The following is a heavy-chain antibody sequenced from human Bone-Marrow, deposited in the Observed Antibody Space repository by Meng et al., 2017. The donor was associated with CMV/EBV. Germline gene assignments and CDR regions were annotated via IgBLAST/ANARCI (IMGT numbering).Heavy chain of an antibody. CDR3: AREEAYSYGFDYYYYGMDV. CDR1: AYTFTSYG. CDR2: ISAYNGNT. V-gene: IGHV1-18*01. Sequence: ASVKVSCKASAYTFTSYGISWVRQAPGQGLEWIGWISAYNGNTNYAQKLQGRVTMTTDTSTSTAYMELRSLRSDDTDVYYCAREEAYSYGFDYYYYGMDVWGQGTTVTVSS. D-gene: IGHD5-18*01. J-gene: IGHJ6*02.